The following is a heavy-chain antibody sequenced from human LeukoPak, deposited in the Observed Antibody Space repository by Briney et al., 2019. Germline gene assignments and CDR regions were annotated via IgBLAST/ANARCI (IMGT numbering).Heavy chain of an antibody. CDR1: DDSITMYY. V-gene: IGHV4-59*12. Sequence: SETLSLTCSVSDDSITMYYWTWIRQPPGKGLEWIGYVDHTGSTNFNPSLNGRVSISRDTTKNLFSLRLSSVTAADTAVYYCARGFPYYDFWSGYYPKNYYYYMDVWGKGTTVTVSS. D-gene: IGHD3-3*01. J-gene: IGHJ6*03. CDR3: ARGFPYYDFWSGYYPKNYYYYMDV. CDR2: VDHTGST.